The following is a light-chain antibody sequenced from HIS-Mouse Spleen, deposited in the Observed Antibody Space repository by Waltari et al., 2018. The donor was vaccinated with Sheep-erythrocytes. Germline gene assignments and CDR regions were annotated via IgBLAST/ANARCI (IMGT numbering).Light chain of an antibody. J-gene: IGLJ3*02. V-gene: IGLV2-8*01. CDR1: SSDVGGSNY. CDR3: SSYAGSNNWV. Sequence: QSALTQPPSASGSPGQSVTISCTGTSSDVGGSNYVSWYQQHPGKAPKLMMYEVSKRPSGVPDRFSGSKAGNTAYLTVSGLQDEDEADYYCSSYAGSNNWVFGGGTKLTVL. CDR2: EVS.